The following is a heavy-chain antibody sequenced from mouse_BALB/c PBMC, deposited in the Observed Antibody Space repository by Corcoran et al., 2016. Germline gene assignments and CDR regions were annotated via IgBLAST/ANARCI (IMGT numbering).Heavy chain of an antibody. CDR3: ARAPLAYYAMDY. V-gene: IGHV9-1*02. CDR1: GYTFTHFG. J-gene: IGHJ4*01. CDR2: INTYTGEP. Sequence: QIQLVQSGPELQKPGETVKISCKASGYTFTHFGMNWVKQSPGKGLKWMGWINTYTGEPTYADDFKGRFAFSFETSASTAYLQINNLKNEDMATYFCARAPLAYYAMDYWGQGTSVTVSS.